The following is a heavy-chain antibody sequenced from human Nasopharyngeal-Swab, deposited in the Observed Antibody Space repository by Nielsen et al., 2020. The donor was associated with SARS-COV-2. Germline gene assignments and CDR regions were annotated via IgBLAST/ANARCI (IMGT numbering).Heavy chain of an antibody. D-gene: IGHD1-26*01. CDR2: ISSSSSYI. Sequence: GESLRLSCAASGFTFSSYSMNWVRQAPGKGLEWVSSISSSSSYIYYADSVKGRFTISRDNAKNSLYLQMNSLRAEDTAVYYCARVSGSYFDYGMDVWGQGTTVTVSS. CDR3: ARVSGSYFDYGMDV. CDR1: GFTFSSYS. J-gene: IGHJ6*02. V-gene: IGHV3-21*01.